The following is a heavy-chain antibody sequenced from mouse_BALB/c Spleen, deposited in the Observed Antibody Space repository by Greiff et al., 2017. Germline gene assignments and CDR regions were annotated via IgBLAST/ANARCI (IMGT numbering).Heavy chain of an antibody. CDR2: IDPANGNT. CDR3: ARSYDYDDAMDY. J-gene: IGHJ4*01. CDR1: GFNIKDSY. Sequence: EVQLQQSGAELVKPGASVKLSCTASGFNIKDSYMHWVKQRPEQGLEWIGRIDPANGNTKYDPKFQGKATITADTSSNTAYLQLSSLTSEDTAVYYCARSYDYDDAMDYWGQGTSVTVAS. V-gene: IGHV14-3*02. D-gene: IGHD2-4*01.